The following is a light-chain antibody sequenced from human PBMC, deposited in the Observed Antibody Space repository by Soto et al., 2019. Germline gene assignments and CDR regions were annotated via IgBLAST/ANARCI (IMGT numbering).Light chain of an antibody. J-gene: IGKJ1*01. CDR1: QSVYSNY. CDR2: SAS. CDR3: QQYAGSPRT. V-gene: IGKV3-20*01. Sequence: DIVLTQSPGTLSLSPGERATLSCRASQSVYSNYLAWYQQKPGQAPRLLIYSASRRATGIPDRFTGSGSGTDFTLTINRVEPEDFAVYFCQQYAGSPRTFGQGTKVDIK.